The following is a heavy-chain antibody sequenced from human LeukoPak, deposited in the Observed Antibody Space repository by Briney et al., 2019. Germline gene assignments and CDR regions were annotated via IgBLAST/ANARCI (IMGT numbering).Heavy chain of an antibody. V-gene: IGHV3-30*04. CDR2: ISNDGINK. CDR1: GFTFSSCA. D-gene: IGHD4-17*01. J-gene: IGHJ5*02. CDR3: ARDETNTVTTLDP. Sequence: GRSLRLSCAASGFTFSSCAMHWVRQAPGKGLEWVAVISNDGINKYYADSVKGRFTISRDNFKNTVYLQMNSLRAEDTSVYYCARDETNTVTTLDPWGQGTLVTVSS.